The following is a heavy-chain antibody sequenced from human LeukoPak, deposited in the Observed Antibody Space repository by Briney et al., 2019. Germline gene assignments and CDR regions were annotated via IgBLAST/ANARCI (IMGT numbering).Heavy chain of an antibody. J-gene: IGHJ4*02. Sequence: SETLSLTCTVSGGSISSSSYYWGWIRQPPGKGLEWIGSIYYSGSTYYNPSLKSRVTISVDTSKNQFSLKLSSVTAADTAVYYCARHVPVRGAHFDYWGQGTLVTVSS. D-gene: IGHD3-10*01. CDR1: GGSISSSSYY. V-gene: IGHV4-39*01. CDR3: ARHVPVRGAHFDY. CDR2: IYYSGST.